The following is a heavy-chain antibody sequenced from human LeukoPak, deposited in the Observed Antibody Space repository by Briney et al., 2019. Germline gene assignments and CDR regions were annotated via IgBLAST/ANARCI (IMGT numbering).Heavy chain of an antibody. J-gene: IGHJ5*02. D-gene: IGHD6-6*01. CDR3: ARDQVPSIVARPWNNWFDP. CDR1: GGTFSSYA. CDR2: IIPILGIA. Sequence: SVKVSCKASGGTFSSYAISWVRQAPGQGLEWMGRIIPILGIANYAQKFQGRVTITADKSTSTAYMELSSLRSEDTAVYYCARDQVPSIVARPWNNWFDPWGQGTLVTVSS. V-gene: IGHV1-69*04.